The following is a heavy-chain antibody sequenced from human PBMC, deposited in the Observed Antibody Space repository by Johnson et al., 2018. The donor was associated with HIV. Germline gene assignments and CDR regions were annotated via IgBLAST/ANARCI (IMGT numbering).Heavy chain of an antibody. D-gene: IGHD3-3*02. CDR2: INWNAGRT. Sequence: MKWVRQTPGMGLEWVSAINWNAGRTGYADSVKGRSTISRDNAKNSLYLQMDSLGAEDTAVYFCARVQVLADDVFNIWGQGTMVTVAS. J-gene: IGHJ3*02. V-gene: IGHV3-20*03. CDR3: ARVQVLADDVFNI.